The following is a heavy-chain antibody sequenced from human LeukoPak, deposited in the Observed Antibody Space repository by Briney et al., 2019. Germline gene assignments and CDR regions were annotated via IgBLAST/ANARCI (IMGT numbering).Heavy chain of an antibody. Sequence: SETLSLTCTVSGGSISSYYWSWIRQPPGKGLEWIGYTYYSGSTNYNPSLKSRVTISVDTSKNQFSLKLSSVTAADTAVYYCARQAEHFDYWGQGTLVTVSS. V-gene: IGHV4-59*01. CDR2: TYYSGST. CDR3: ARQAEHFDY. J-gene: IGHJ4*02. CDR1: GGSISSYY.